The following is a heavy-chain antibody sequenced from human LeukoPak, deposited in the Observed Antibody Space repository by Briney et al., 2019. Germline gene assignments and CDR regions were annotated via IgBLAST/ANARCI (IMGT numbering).Heavy chain of an antibody. Sequence: AASVKVSCKASGYTFNSHGISWVRQAPGQGLEWMGWISAYNGDTNYAQKFQGRVTLTTDRTTSTAYLEVRSLRSDDTAVYYCARDPSNTSGWKTWFDPWGQGTLVTVSS. D-gene: IGHD6-19*01. CDR3: ARDPSNTSGWKTWFDP. CDR1: GYTFNSHG. J-gene: IGHJ5*02. V-gene: IGHV1-18*04. CDR2: ISAYNGDT.